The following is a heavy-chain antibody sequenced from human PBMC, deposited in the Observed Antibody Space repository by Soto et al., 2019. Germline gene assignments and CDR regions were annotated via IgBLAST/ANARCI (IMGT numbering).Heavy chain of an antibody. J-gene: IGHJ5*02. D-gene: IGHD6-13*01. Sequence: QVQLVQSGAEVKKPGSSVKVSCKASGGTFSSYAISWVRQAPGQGLEWMGGIIPIFGTANYAQKFQGRVTIAADESTSAAYMELSSLRSEDTGVYYCAREYSSRWYGGANWFDPWGQGTLVTVSS. CDR3: AREYSSRWYGGANWFDP. CDR1: GGTFSSYA. V-gene: IGHV1-69*12. CDR2: IIPIFGTA.